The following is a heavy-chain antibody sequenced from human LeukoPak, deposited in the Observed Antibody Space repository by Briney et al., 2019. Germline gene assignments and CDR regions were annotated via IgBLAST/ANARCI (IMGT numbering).Heavy chain of an antibody. J-gene: IGHJ4*02. V-gene: IGHV4-59*01. CDR3: ARENGGFDY. Sequence: SETLSLTCTVSGGSIRSYYWSWIRQPPGKGLEWIGNIYHIGYTEYNPSLKSRVTISIDTSNNQFSLTLTSVTAADTAVYYCARENGGFDYWGQGTLVTVSS. CDR2: IYHIGYT. D-gene: IGHD3-10*01. CDR1: GGSIRSYY.